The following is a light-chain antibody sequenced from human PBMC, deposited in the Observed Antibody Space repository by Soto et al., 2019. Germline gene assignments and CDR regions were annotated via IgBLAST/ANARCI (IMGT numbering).Light chain of an antibody. V-gene: IGKV1-5*01. Sequence: DIQMTPSPATLSASVGDRVTITCRASQSVRSWLAWYQQKPGTAPKLLIFDASRLESGVPSRFSGSASGTEFTLTISSLQPDDFATYYCQQYDNYPLTVGGGTKVDI. CDR3: QQYDNYPLT. J-gene: IGKJ4*01. CDR1: QSVRSW. CDR2: DAS.